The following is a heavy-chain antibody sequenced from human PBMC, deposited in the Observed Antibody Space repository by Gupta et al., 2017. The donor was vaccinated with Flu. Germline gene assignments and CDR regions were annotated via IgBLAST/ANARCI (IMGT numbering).Heavy chain of an antibody. J-gene: IGHJ5*02. CDR2: IKSKSDGGTT. V-gene: IGHV3-15*01. CDR3: TTDPRTPRAFDP. Sequence: QAPGKGLEWVGRIKSKSDGGTTDYAASVKGRFSISWDDSKSTLFLQMNSLKIEDTALYYCTTDPRTPRAFDPWGQGTLVTVSS.